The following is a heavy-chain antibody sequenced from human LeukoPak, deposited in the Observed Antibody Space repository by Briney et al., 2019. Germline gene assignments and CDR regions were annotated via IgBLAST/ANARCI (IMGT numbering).Heavy chain of an antibody. D-gene: IGHD3-10*01. CDR1: GFTFSSYA. CDR3: TTGNFGPY. Sequence: PGGSLRLSCAASGFTFSSYAMSWVRQAPGKGLEWVSATSGSGGSTYYADSVKGRFTISRDNSKNTLYLQMNSLKTEDTAFYYCTTGNFGPYWGQGTLVTVSS. J-gene: IGHJ4*02. V-gene: IGHV3-23*01. CDR2: TSGSGGST.